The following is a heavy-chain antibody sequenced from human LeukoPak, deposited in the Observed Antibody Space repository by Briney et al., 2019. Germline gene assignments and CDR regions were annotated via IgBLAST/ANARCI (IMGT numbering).Heavy chain of an antibody. CDR1: GYTFTSYG. V-gene: IGHV1-69*05. J-gene: IGHJ3*02. D-gene: IGHD5-12*01. Sequence: ASVKVSCKASGYTFTSYGISWVRRAPGQGLEWMGRIIPIFGTANYAQKFQGRVTITTDESTSTAYMELSSLRSEDTAVYYCASLLPRARSGYDNGWAWVRNSAFDIWGQGTMVTVSS. CDR3: ASLLPRARSGYDNGWAWVRNSAFDI. CDR2: IIPIFGTA.